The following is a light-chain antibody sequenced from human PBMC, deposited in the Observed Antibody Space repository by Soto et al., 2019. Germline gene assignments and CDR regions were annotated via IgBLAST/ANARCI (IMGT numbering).Light chain of an antibody. CDR3: QQYNSYSLT. CDR1: QSLSNW. V-gene: IGKV1-5*01. CDR2: DAF. J-gene: IGKJ4*01. Sequence: DIQMTQSPSTLSASVRDRVTITCRASQSLSNWLAWYQQKPGKAPKLLIYDAFSLESGVPSRFSGSGSGTEFTLTISSLQPDDFATYYCQQYNSYSLTFGGGTKVDI.